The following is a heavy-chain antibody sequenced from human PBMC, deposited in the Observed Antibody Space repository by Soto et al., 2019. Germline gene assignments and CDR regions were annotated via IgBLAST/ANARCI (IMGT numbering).Heavy chain of an antibody. Sequence: PGGSLRLSCEASGFTFTSDSMTWVRQAPGKGLEWVSGISWNSDSIGYVDSVQGRFTISRDNAKNSLYLQLNSLRPEDTALYYCAKGQYPLGYLDYWGQGTLVTVSS. D-gene: IGHD2-2*01. CDR2: ISWNSDSI. V-gene: IGHV3-9*01. CDR1: GFTFTSDS. CDR3: AKGQYPLGYLDY. J-gene: IGHJ4*02.